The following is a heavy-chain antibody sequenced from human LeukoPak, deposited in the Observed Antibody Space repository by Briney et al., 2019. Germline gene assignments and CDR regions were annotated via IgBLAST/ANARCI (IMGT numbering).Heavy chain of an antibody. CDR3: ARAVRVPAYYYYGMDV. V-gene: IGHV4-34*01. D-gene: IGHD2-2*01. Sequence: SETLSLTCAVYGGSFSGYYWSWIRQPPGKGLEWIGEINHSGSTNYNPSLKSRVTISVDTSKSQFSLKLSSVTAADTAVYYCARAVRVPAYYYYGMDVWGQGTTVTVSS. CDR2: INHSGST. CDR1: GGSFSGYY. J-gene: IGHJ6*02.